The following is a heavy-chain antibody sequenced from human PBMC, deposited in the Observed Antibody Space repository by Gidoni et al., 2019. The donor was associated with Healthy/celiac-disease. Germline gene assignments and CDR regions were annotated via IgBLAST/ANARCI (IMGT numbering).Heavy chain of an antibody. CDR3: ARDGVYDFWSGYPTYFDY. CDR2: IWYDGSNK. Sequence: QVQLVESGGGVVQPGRSLRLSCAASGFTFSSYGMHWVRQAPGKGLEWVAVIWYDGSNKYYADSVKGRFTISRDNSKNTLYLQMNSLRAEDTAVYYCARDGVYDFWSGYPTYFDYWGQGTLVTVSS. J-gene: IGHJ4*02. D-gene: IGHD3-3*01. CDR1: GFTFSSYG. V-gene: IGHV3-33*01.